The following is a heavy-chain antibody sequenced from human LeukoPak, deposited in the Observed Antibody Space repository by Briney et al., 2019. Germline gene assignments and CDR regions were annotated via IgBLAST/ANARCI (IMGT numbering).Heavy chain of an antibody. J-gene: IGHJ6*02. CDR2: ISWNSGSI. CDR3: AKDKADNYYDSSGYYSSGGMDV. D-gene: IGHD3-22*01. CDR1: GFTFDDYA. V-gene: IGHV3-9*01. Sequence: GGSLRLSCAASGFTFDDYAMHWVRHAPGKGLEWVSGISWNSGSIGYADSVKGRFTISRDNAKNSLYLQMNSLRAEDTALYYCAKDKADNYYDSSGYYSSGGMDVWGQVTTVTVSS.